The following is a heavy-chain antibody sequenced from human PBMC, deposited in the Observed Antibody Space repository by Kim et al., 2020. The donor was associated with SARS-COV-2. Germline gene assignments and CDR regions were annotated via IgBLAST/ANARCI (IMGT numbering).Heavy chain of an antibody. D-gene: IGHD2-2*01. CDR3: AREKIVVVPGAMGERYY. V-gene: IGHV3-7*01. Sequence: GGSLRLSCAASGFTFSNYWMSWVRQTPGKGLEWVANIKQDGSEKYYVDSVKGRFTISRDNAKNSLYLQLNSLRAEATAVYYCAREKIVVVPGAMGERYY. CDR1: GFTFSNYW. J-gene: IGHJ6*01. CDR2: IKQDGSEK.